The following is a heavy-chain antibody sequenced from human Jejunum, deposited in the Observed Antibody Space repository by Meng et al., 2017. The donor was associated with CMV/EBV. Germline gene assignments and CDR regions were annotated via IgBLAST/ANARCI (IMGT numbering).Heavy chain of an antibody. CDR2: ITANGDTT. D-gene: IGHD4-11*01. CDR1: DSTLNNAW. V-gene: IGHV3-23*04. J-gene: IGHJ4*02. CDR3: ARGDYSFDY. Sequence: EVQLVESGGGLVKPGGSLRFSCVASDSTLNNAWMNWVRQAPGKGLEWVSSITANGDTTFYRDSVKGRFTSSRDNSKNTLYLQMNSLRADDTAVYFCARGDYSFDYWGQGTLVTVSS.